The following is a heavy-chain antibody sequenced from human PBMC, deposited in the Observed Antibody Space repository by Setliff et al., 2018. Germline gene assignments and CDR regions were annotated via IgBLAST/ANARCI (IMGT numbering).Heavy chain of an antibody. Sequence: ASVKVSCKASGYTFTTYYFHWVRQAPGQGLEWMGIISPSGGSTSYAQKFQDRVTMTRDTSTSTDYMELSSLRSEDTAVYYCARGGKATGYGGGGAFDIWGQGTMVTVSS. CDR3: ARGGKATGYGGGGAFDI. J-gene: IGHJ3*02. CDR2: ISPSGGST. CDR1: GYTFTTYY. D-gene: IGHD6-25*01. V-gene: IGHV1-46*01.